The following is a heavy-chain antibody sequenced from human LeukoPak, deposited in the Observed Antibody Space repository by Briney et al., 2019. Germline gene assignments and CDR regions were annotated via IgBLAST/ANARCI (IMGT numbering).Heavy chain of an antibody. V-gene: IGHV3-23*01. CDR3: VKGRYCSASSCYNWGGFDY. D-gene: IGHD2-15*01. CDR1: GFSVSSNY. Sequence: PGGSLPLTCAVSGFSVSSNYMTWVRQAPGKGLGCVSSITGSGTTTYYADSVKGRFTISTDNSKNTLYLQMNSLRAEDTAVYYCVKGRYCSASSCYNWGGFDYRGHGTLVTVSS. CDR2: ITGSGTTT. J-gene: IGHJ4*01.